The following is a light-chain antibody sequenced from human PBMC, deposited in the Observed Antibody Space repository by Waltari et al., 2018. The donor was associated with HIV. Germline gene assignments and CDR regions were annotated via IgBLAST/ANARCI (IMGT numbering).Light chain of an antibody. Sequence: EIVMTQSPATLSASPGYRAGLSFRASQSVSSNLAWYQQTPGQAPRLLIYAASTRATGIPPRFRGSGSGTEFTLTISGLQSEDFAFYCCQQYNSWPPRFTFGPGTKVDFK. J-gene: IGKJ3*01. CDR1: QSVSSN. CDR3: QQYNSWPPRFT. CDR2: AAS. V-gene: IGKV3-15*01.